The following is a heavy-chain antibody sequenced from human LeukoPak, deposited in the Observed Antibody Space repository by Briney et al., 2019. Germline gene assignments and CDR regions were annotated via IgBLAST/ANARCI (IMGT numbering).Heavy chain of an antibody. CDR3: ARVRYDSSGYYPSWFDP. J-gene: IGHJ5*02. CDR2: IIPIFGTA. CDR1: GGTFSSYA. D-gene: IGHD3-22*01. Sequence: ASVKVSCKASGGTFSSYAISWVRQAPGQGLEWMGGIIPIFGTANYAQKFQGRVTITADESTSTAYMELSSLRSEDTAVYYCARVRYDSSGYYPSWFDPWGQGTLVTVSS. V-gene: IGHV1-69*13.